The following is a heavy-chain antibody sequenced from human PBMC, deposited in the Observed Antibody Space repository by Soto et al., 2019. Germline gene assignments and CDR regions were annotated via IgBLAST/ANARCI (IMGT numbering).Heavy chain of an antibody. Sequence: GASVKVSCTASGYTFTSYGISWVRQAPGQELEWMGWISAYNGNTNYAQKLQGRVTMTTDTSTSTAYMELRSLRSDDTAVYYCARGCSGGSCYSGHDAFDIWGQGTLVTVSS. J-gene: IGHJ3*02. CDR3: ARGCSGGSCYSGHDAFDI. D-gene: IGHD2-15*01. CDR2: ISAYNGNT. V-gene: IGHV1-18*01. CDR1: GYTFTSYG.